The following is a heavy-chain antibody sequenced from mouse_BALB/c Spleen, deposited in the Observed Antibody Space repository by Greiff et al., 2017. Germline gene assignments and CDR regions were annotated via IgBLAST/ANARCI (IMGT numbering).Heavy chain of an antibody. CDR3: ARSRPAMDY. J-gene: IGHJ4*01. V-gene: IGHV5-17*02. Sequence: EVMLVESGGGLVQPGGSRKLSCAASGFTFSSFGMHWVRQAPEKGLEWVAYISSGSSTIYYADTVKGRFTISRDNPKNTLFLQMTSLRSEDTAMYYCARSRPAMDYWGQGTSVTVSS. CDR1: GFTFSSFG. CDR2: ISSGSSTI.